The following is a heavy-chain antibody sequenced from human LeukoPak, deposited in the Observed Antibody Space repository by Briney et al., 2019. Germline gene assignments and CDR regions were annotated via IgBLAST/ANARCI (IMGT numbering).Heavy chain of an antibody. CDR1: GFTFSTYG. CDR2: IPYDGSNE. D-gene: IGHD1-1*01. CDR3: AKDRGEHYFDY. V-gene: IGHV3-30*18. Sequence: GGSLRLSCAASGFTFSTYGMHWGRQAPGKGLEWVAAIPYDGSNEYYADSVKGRFTISRDNSKNTLYLQMNSLRPEDTAVYYCAKDRGEHYFDYWGQGALVTVSS. J-gene: IGHJ4*02.